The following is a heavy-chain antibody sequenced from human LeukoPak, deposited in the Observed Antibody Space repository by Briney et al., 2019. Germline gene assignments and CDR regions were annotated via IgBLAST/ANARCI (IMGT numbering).Heavy chain of an antibody. V-gene: IGHV3-30-3*01. Sequence: PGRSLRLSCAASGFTFSSYAMHWVRQAPGKGLEWVAVISYDGSNKYYADSVKGRFTISRDNSKNTLYLQMNSLRAEDTAVYYCARGNAGNFDYWGQGTLVTVPS. CDR3: ARGNAGNFDY. D-gene: IGHD2-2*01. CDR1: GFTFSSYA. J-gene: IGHJ4*02. CDR2: ISYDGSNK.